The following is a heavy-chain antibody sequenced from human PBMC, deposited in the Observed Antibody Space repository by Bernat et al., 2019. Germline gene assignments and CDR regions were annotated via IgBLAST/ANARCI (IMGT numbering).Heavy chain of an antibody. CDR1: GFTFSSYA. CDR3: AKARWGSERLPTVEGLDY. V-gene: IGHV3-23*01. D-gene: IGHD4-23*01. CDR2: ITNSGGST. J-gene: IGHJ4*02. Sequence: EVQLLESGGDLVQPGGSLRVSCAASGFTFSSYAMSWVRQAPGKGLEWVSTITNSGGSTYYADSIKGRFTICRDNTKSTLHLQKNSLRDEDTAVYYCAKARWGSERLPTVEGLDYWGQGTLVTVSS.